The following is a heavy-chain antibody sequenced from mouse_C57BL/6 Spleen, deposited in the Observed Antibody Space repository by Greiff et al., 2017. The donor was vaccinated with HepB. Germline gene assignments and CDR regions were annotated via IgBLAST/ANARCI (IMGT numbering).Heavy chain of an antibody. CDR2: IDPETGGT. CDR1: GYTFTDYE. D-gene: IGHD1-1*01. J-gene: IGHJ1*03. CDR3: TRSHITTEYFDV. V-gene: IGHV1-15*01. Sequence: QVQLQQSGAELVRPGASVTLSCKASGYTFTDYEMHWVKQTPVHGLEWIGAIDPETGGTAYNQKFKGKAILTADKSSSTAYMERRSLTSEDSAVYYCTRSHITTEYFDVWGTGTTVTVSS.